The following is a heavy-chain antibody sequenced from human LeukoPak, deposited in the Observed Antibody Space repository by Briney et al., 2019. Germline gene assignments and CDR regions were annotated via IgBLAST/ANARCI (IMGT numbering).Heavy chain of an antibody. J-gene: IGHJ4*02. V-gene: IGHV3-48*03. CDR1: AFTFSSFE. Sequence: PGGSLRLSCAASAFTFSSFEMNWVRQAPGKGLEWVSYISSRGSISYYADSVKGRFTISRDSAKNSLYLQMNSLRADDTAVYYCARENGIAAAGLDYWGQGSLVTVSS. CDR3: ARENGIAAAGLDY. CDR2: ISSRGSIS. D-gene: IGHD6-13*01.